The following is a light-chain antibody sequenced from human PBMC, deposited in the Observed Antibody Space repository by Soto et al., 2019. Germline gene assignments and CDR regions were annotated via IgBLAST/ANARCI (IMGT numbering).Light chain of an antibody. V-gene: IGKV3-20*01. J-gene: IGKJ3*01. CDR2: GAS. CDR3: QQYGSPPLT. Sequence: EIVLTQSPGTLSLSPGERATLSCRASQSVSSSYLAWYQQKPGQAPRLLIYGASSRATGIPDRFSGSGSGTDFTLTISRLEPEDFAGYYCQQYGSPPLTFGPATKVDIK. CDR1: QSVSSSY.